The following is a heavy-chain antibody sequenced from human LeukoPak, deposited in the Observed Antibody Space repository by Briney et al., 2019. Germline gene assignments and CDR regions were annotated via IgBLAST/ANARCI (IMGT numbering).Heavy chain of an antibody. CDR1: GFTFSDYE. Sequence: PGGSLRLSCSASGFTFSDYETNWVRQAPGKGLDCVSFISSSGSTTDYADSVKGRFTISRDNGKNSLYLQMNSLRAEDTAIYYCARGTFSMYSSGWYVGDWGQGTLVTVSS. D-gene: IGHD6-19*01. V-gene: IGHV3-48*03. CDR2: ISSSGSTT. J-gene: IGHJ4*02. CDR3: ARGTFSMYSSGWYVGD.